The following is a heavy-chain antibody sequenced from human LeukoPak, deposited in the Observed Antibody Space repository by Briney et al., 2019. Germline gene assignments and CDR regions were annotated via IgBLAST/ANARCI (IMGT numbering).Heavy chain of an antibody. CDR3: ARDRAVATILYGR. Sequence: GGSLRLSCAASGFTFDDYAMHWVRQAPGKGLEWVSGISWNSGSIGYADSVKGRFTISRDNAKNSLYLQMNSLRAEDTAVYYCARDRAVATILYGRRGQGTLVTVSS. J-gene: IGHJ4*02. D-gene: IGHD5-12*01. CDR1: GFTFDDYA. CDR2: ISWNSGSI. V-gene: IGHV3-9*01.